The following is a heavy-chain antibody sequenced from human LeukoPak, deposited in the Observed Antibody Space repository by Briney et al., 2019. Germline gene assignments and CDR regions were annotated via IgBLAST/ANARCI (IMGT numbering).Heavy chain of an antibody. J-gene: IGHJ4*02. Sequence: SETLSLTCTVSGGSTSSYYWNWIRQPPGKGLEWMGYIYYSGSTNCNPSLKSRVTISVDTSKNQFSLKLSSVTAADTAVYYCARVDCSGGSCYSLDYWGQGTLVTVSS. V-gene: IGHV4-59*01. CDR1: GGSTSSYY. D-gene: IGHD2-15*01. CDR2: IYYSGST. CDR3: ARVDCSGGSCYSLDY.